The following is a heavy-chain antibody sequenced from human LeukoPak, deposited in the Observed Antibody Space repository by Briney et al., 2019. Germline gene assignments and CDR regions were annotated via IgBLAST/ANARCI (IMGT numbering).Heavy chain of an antibody. Sequence: GGSLRLSCAASGFTFSSYWMSWVRQAPGKGLEWVANIKQDGSEKYYVDSVKGRFTISRDNAKNSLYLQMNSLRAEDTAVYYCARDLRITIFGVVIIGGLDYWGQGTLVTVSS. D-gene: IGHD3-3*01. J-gene: IGHJ4*02. V-gene: IGHV3-7*01. CDR3: ARDLRITIFGVVIIGGLDY. CDR2: IKQDGSEK. CDR1: GFTFSSYW.